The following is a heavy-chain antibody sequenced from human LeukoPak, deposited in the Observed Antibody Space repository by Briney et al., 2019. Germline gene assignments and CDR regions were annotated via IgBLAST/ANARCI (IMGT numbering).Heavy chain of an antibody. Sequence: SEALSLTCTVSGGSISSGSYYWSWIRQPAGKGLEWIGRIYTSGSTNYNPSLKSRVTISVDTSKNQFSLKLSSVTAADTAVYYCARAESGYSSSTTYYYYYYMDVWGKGTTVTVSS. CDR2: IYTSGST. D-gene: IGHD6-6*01. V-gene: IGHV4-61*02. CDR1: GGSISSGSYY. CDR3: ARAESGYSSSTTYYYYYYMDV. J-gene: IGHJ6*03.